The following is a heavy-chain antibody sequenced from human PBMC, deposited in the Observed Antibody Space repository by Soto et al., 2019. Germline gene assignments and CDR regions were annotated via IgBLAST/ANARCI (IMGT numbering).Heavy chain of an antibody. V-gene: IGHV1-69*02. CDR3: ARENSGYTSLDYYYYYMDV. CDR1: GGTFSSYT. CDR2: IISILGIA. D-gene: IGHD5-12*01. Sequence: ASVKVSCKASGGTFSSYTISWVRQAPGQGLEWMGRIISILGIANYAQKIQGRVTITADKSTSTAYMELSSLRSEDTAVYYCARENSGYTSLDYYYYYMDVWGKGATVTVSS. J-gene: IGHJ6*03.